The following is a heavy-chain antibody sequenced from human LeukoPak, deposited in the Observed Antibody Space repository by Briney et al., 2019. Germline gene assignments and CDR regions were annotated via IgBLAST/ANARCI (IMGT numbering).Heavy chain of an antibody. J-gene: IGHJ4*02. V-gene: IGHV4-34*01. Sequence: SETLSLXCAVYGGSFSGYYWRWIRQPPGKGLEWIGEINHSGSTNYNPSLKSRVTISVDTSKNQFSLKLSSVTAADTAVYYCAGDSGYFLFDYWGQGTLVTVSS. CDR3: AGDSGYFLFDY. CDR1: GGSFSGYY. D-gene: IGHD3-22*01. CDR2: INHSGST.